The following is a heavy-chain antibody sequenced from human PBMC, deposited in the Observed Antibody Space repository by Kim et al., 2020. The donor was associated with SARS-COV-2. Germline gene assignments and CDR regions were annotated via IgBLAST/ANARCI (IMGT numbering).Heavy chain of an antibody. CDR3: AKGDSNNLSVFDY. Sequence: GGSLRLSCAASGFTFNSYAMSWVRQAPGKGPEWVSLVSGSGGSTYHADSVKGRFTISRDNSKKTLYLQMNSLRAEDTALYYCAKGDSNNLSVFDYWGQGT. J-gene: IGHJ4*02. D-gene: IGHD1-1*01. V-gene: IGHV3-23*01. CDR1: GFTFNSYA. CDR2: VSGSGGST.